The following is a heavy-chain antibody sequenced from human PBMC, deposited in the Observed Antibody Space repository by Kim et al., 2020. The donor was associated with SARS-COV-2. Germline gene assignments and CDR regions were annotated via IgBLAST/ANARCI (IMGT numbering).Heavy chain of an antibody. CDR2: ISSSGSTI. Sequence: GGSPRLSCAASGFTFSDYYMSWIRQAPGKGLEWVSYISSSGSTIYYADSVKGRFTISRDNAKNSLYLQMNSLRAEDTAVYYCVGTRRQWTRAFDIWGQGTMVTVSS. D-gene: IGHD6-19*01. J-gene: IGHJ3*02. CDR1: GFTFSDYY. V-gene: IGHV3-11*01. CDR3: VGTRRQWTRAFDI.